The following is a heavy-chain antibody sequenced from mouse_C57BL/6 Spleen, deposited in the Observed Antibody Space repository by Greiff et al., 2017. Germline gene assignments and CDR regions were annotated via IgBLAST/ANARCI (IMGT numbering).Heavy chain of an antibody. Sequence: VQGVESGAELVRPGASVTLSCKASGYTFTDYEMHWVKQTPVHGLEWIGAIDPETGGTAYNQKFKGKAILTADKSSSTAYMELRSLTSEDSAVYYCTRRGHYYGSSPYYFDYWGQGTTLTVSS. CDR3: TRRGHYYGSSPYYFDY. CDR1: GYTFTDYE. CDR2: IDPETGGT. J-gene: IGHJ2*01. V-gene: IGHV1-15*01. D-gene: IGHD1-1*01.